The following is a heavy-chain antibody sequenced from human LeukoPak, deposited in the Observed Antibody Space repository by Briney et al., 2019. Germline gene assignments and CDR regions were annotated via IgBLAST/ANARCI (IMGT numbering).Heavy chain of an antibody. CDR3: ASEHYDFWSGHPSIFDY. CDR2: IIPIFGTA. J-gene: IGHJ4*02. V-gene: IGHV1-69*05. Sequence: SVKVSCKASGGTFSSYAISWVRQAPGQGLEWMGGIIPIFGTANYAQKFQGRVTITTDESTSTAYMELSSLRSEDTAVYYCASEHYDFWSGHPSIFDYWGQGTLVTVSS. D-gene: IGHD3-3*01. CDR1: GGTFSSYA.